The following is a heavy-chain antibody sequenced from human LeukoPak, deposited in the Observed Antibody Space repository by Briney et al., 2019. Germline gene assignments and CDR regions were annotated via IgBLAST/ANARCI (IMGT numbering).Heavy chain of an antibody. Sequence: EASVKVSCKASGYTFTGYFLHWVRRAPGQGFEWMGWINPNSGGTYCTQRFQGRVTMTRDTSISTAYMELSSLRSDDTAVYYCARAQSLTAPAGTFANSWGQGTLVTVSS. CDR2: INPNSGGT. CDR1: GYTFTGYF. V-gene: IGHV1-2*02. J-gene: IGHJ4*02. D-gene: IGHD6-13*01. CDR3: ARAQSLTAPAGTFANS.